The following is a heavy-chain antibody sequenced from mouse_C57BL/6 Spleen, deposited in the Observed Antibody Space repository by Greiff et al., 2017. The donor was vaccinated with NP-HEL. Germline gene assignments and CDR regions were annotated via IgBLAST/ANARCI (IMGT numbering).Heavy chain of an antibody. CDR3: ARGGLRRGEKYYYAMDY. J-gene: IGHJ4*01. CDR2: INPYNGDA. V-gene: IGHV1-20*01. Sequence: EVQGVESGPELVKPGDSVKISCKASGYSFTGYFMNWVMQSHGKSLEWIGRINPYNGDAFYNQKFKGKATLTVDKSSSTAHMELRSLTSEDSAVYYCARGGLRRGEKYYYAMDYWGQGTSVTVSS. D-gene: IGHD2-4*01. CDR1: GYSFTGYF.